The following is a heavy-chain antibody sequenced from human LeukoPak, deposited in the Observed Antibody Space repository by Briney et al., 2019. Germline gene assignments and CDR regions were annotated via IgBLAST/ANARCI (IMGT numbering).Heavy chain of an antibody. CDR3: ARADDGSGLEIDY. J-gene: IGHJ4*02. CDR2: IYHSGST. Sequence: PSGTLSLTCAVSGASISSSNWWSWVRQPPGKGLEWIGEIYHSGSTSYNPSLESRVTISLDKSKNQFSLKLTSVTAADTAVCYCARADDGSGLEIDYWGQGILVTVSS. V-gene: IGHV4-4*02. CDR1: GASISSSNW. D-gene: IGHD3-22*01.